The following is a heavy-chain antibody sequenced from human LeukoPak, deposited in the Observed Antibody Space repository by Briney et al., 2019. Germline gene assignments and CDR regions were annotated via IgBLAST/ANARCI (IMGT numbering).Heavy chain of an antibody. Sequence: SVKVSCKASGGTFSSYAISWVRQAPGQGLEWMGGIIPILGTANYAQKFQGRVTITADESTSTAYMELSSLRSEDTAVYYCAREAQEWLVLGYYFDYWGQGTLVTVSS. D-gene: IGHD6-19*01. V-gene: IGHV1-69*01. CDR3: AREAQEWLVLGYYFDY. CDR1: GGTFSSYA. CDR2: IIPILGTA. J-gene: IGHJ4*02.